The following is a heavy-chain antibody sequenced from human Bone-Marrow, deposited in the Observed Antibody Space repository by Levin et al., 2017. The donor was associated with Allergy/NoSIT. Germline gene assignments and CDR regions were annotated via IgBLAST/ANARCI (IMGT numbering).Heavy chain of an antibody. V-gene: IGHV3-21*01. CDR1: GFSFSSYS. CDR3: ARSPTHYDDRSGYANPQRVSNNWFDP. Sequence: MPSETLSLTCAASGFSFSSYSMNWVRQAPGKGLEWVSSISSTSIYIYYSDSVKGRFTISRDNAKNSLYLQMNSLRAEDTAVYYCARSPTHYDDRSGYANPQRVSNNWFDPWGQGILVTVSS. CDR2: ISSTSIYI. D-gene: IGHD3-22*01. J-gene: IGHJ5*02.